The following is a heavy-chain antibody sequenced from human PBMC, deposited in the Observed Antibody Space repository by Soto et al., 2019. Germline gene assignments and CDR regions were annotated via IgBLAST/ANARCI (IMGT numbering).Heavy chain of an antibody. CDR3: ARPTYYDFWSGYLGSFDI. D-gene: IGHD3-3*01. CDR2: IYYSGST. J-gene: IGHJ3*02. CDR1: GGSISSSSYY. Sequence: QLQLQESGPGLVKPSETLSLTCTVSGGSISSSSYYWGWIRQPPGKGLEWIGSIYYSGSTYYNPALKSRVTISVDTSKHQFSLKLSSVTAADTAVYYCARPTYYDFWSGYLGSFDIWGQGTMVTVSS. V-gene: IGHV4-39*01.